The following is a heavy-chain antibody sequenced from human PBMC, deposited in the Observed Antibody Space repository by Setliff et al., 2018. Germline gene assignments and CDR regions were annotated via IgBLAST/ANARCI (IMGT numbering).Heavy chain of an antibody. CDR3: ARAAGYSSSWYHYYYGMDV. CDR2: INYSGST. D-gene: IGHD6-13*01. V-gene: IGHV4-39*01. J-gene: IGHJ6*02. CDR1: GGSISSGRYY. Sequence: PSETLSLTCTVSGGSISSGRYYWGWIRQPPGKGLEWIGSINYSGSTYYNPSLKSRVTISVETSKNQFSLKLSSVTAADTAVYYCARAAGYSSSWYHYYYGMDVWGQGTTVTVSS.